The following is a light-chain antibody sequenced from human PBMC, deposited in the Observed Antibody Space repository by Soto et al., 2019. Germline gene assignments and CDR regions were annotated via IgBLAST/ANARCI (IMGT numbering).Light chain of an antibody. Sequence: DIQMTQSPSTLSASVGDRVTITCRASQSISSWLAWYQQKPGKAPKLLIYKASSLESGVPSRFSGSGSGTEFTLTISSRQPDDFATYYCQQYNSYSRTFGQGTKGEIK. CDR1: QSISSW. J-gene: IGKJ1*01. CDR2: KAS. CDR3: QQYNSYSRT. V-gene: IGKV1-5*03.